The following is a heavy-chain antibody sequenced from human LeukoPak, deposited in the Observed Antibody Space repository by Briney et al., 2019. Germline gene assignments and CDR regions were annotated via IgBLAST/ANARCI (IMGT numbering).Heavy chain of an antibody. CDR1: GFTFSSYS. V-gene: IGHV3-48*01. CDR3: AKDRITMVRGSSYHY. D-gene: IGHD3-10*01. CDR2: ISSSSSTI. J-gene: IGHJ4*02. Sequence: GGSLRLSCAASGFTFSSYSMNWVRQAPGKGLEWVSYISSSSSTIYYADSVKGRFTISRDNSKNTLYLQMNSLRAEDTAVYYCAKDRITMVRGSSYHYWGQGTLVTVSS.